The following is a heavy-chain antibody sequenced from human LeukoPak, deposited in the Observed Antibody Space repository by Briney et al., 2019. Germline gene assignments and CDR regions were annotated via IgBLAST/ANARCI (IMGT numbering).Heavy chain of an antibody. CDR3: ARSITIFGVVDFDY. D-gene: IGHD3-3*01. CDR2: IIPIFGTA. J-gene: IGHJ4*02. Sequence: ASVKVSCKASRGTFSSYAISWVRQAPGQGLEWMGGIIPIFGTANYAQKFQGRVTITADESTSTAYMELSSLRSGDTAVYYCARSITIFGVVDFDYWGQGTLVTVSS. CDR1: RGTFSSYA. V-gene: IGHV1-69*01.